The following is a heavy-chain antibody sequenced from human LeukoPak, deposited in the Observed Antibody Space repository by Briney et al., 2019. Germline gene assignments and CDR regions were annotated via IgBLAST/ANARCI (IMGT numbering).Heavy chain of an antibody. V-gene: IGHV3-48*02. D-gene: IGHD2-2*01. CDR3: ARGRYCSSASCYFDS. J-gene: IGHJ4*02. CDR2: ISSSSSTI. CDR1: GFTFSTYS. Sequence: PGGSLRLSCAASGFTFSTYSMNWVRQAPGKGLEWISYISSSSSTIYYADSVKGRFTISRDNAKNSLYLQMDSLRDEDTAVYYCARGRYCSSASCYFDSWGQGTLVTVSP.